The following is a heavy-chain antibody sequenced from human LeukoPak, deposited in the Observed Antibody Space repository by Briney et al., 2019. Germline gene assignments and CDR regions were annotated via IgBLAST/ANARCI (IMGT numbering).Heavy chain of an antibody. Sequence: ASVKVSCKASGYTFTNYYVHWVRQAPGQGLEWMGIIKPSGGGTSYALKFQGRVTMTRDTSTSTAYMELSSRRSEDTAVYYCARDHFDSSGYYYLLGYFEHWGQGTLVTVSS. CDR3: ARDHFDSSGYYYLLGYFEH. D-gene: IGHD3-22*01. CDR2: IKPSGGGT. CDR1: GYTFTNYY. J-gene: IGHJ1*01. V-gene: IGHV1-46*01.